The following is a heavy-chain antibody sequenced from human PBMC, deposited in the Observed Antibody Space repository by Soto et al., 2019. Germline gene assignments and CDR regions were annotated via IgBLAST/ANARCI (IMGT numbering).Heavy chain of an antibody. CDR3: ATAHGYDNAFDI. CDR2: IWYDGSNK. CDR1: GFTFSSYG. J-gene: IGHJ3*02. V-gene: IGHV3-33*01. Sequence: QVQLVESGGGVVQPGRSLRLSCAASGFTFSSYGMHWVLQAPGKGLEWVAVIWYDGSNKYYADSVKGRFTISRDNSKNTPYLQMTSLSAEDTAGYYCATAHGYDNAFDIWGQGTMVTVSS. D-gene: IGHD3-22*01.